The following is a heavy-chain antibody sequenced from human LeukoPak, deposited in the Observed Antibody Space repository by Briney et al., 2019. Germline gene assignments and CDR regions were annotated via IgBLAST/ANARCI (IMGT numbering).Heavy chain of an antibody. V-gene: IGHV4-34*01. CDR1: GGSFSGYY. CDR2: INHSGST. J-gene: IGHJ6*03. Sequence: SETLSLTCAVSGGSFSGYYWSWIRQPPGKGLEWIGEINHSGSTNYNPSLKSRVTISVDTSKNQFSLKLRSVTAADTAVYYCAGGEYSYGYRYYSYYYMDVWGKGTTVTVSS. D-gene: IGHD5-18*01. CDR3: AGGEYSYGYRYYSYYYMDV.